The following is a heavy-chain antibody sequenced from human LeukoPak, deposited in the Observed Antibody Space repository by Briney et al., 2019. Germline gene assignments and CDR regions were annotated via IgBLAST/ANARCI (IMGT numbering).Heavy chain of an antibody. D-gene: IGHD3-10*01. V-gene: IGHV4-59*08. CDR1: AGSISSDY. CDR2: ISYSGAT. CDR3: ARHQLRGFLDDN. Sequence: SETLSLTCVVSAGSISSDYWSWIRQPPGKGLEWIGCISYSGATNYNPSLNSRVTISIDTSKTQFPLRLTSVTAADTAVYYCARHQLRGFLDDNWGQGALVTVSS. J-gene: IGHJ4*02.